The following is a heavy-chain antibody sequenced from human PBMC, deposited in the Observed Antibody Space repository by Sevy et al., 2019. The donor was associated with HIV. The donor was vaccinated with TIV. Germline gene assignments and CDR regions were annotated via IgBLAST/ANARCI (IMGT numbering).Heavy chain of an antibody. CDR3: ARDGKHDSYYYYYGMDV. J-gene: IGHJ6*02. CDR2: IKQDGSEK. D-gene: IGHD1-26*01. CDR1: GFTFSSYW. Sequence: GGSLRLSCAASGFTFSSYWMSWVRQAPGKGLEWVANIKQDGSEKYYVDSVKGRFTISRDNAKNSLYLQMNSLRAEDTAVYYCARDGKHDSYYYYYGMDVWGQGTTVTVS. V-gene: IGHV3-7*01.